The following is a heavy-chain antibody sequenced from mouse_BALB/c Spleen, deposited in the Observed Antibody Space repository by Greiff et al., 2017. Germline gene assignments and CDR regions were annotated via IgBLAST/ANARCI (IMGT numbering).Heavy chain of an antibody. Sequence: EVKLMESGGGLVQPGGSRKLSCAASGFTFSSFGMHWVRQAPEKGLEWVAYISSGSSTIYYADTVKGRFTISRDNPKNTLFLQMTSLRSEDTAMYYCARRLLRPYAMDYWGQGTSVTVSS. V-gene: IGHV5-17*02. D-gene: IGHD2-3*01. J-gene: IGHJ4*01. CDR1: GFTFSSFG. CDR2: ISSGSSTI. CDR3: ARRLLRPYAMDY.